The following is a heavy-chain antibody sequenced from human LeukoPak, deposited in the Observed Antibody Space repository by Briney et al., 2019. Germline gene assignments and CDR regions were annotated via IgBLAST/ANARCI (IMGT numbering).Heavy chain of an antibody. CDR3: AKDSRVVVVAEDNWFDP. D-gene: IGHD2-15*01. CDR2: IAGTGSDT. Sequence: GGSLRLSCTASEFTFSSYVMSWVRQAPGKGLEWVSAIAGTGSDTYYADSVKGRFTISRDNSKNTLYLQMNSLRAEDTAVYYCAKDSRVVVVAEDNWFDPWGQGTLVTVSS. J-gene: IGHJ5*02. CDR1: EFTFSSYV. V-gene: IGHV3-23*01.